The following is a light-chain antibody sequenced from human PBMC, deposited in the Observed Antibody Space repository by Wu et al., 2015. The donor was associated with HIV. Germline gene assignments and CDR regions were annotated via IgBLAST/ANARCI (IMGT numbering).Light chain of an antibody. Sequence: EIVLTQSPGTLSLSPGERATLSCRASQSVTSNYLAWYQLKAGQAPRLLIYGVSHRATGIPDRFSGSGSGTDFTLTISRLEPEDFAVYYCQQYGISPLTFGGGTKVDI. CDR2: GVS. J-gene: IGKJ4*01. CDR3: QQYGISPLT. CDR1: QSVTSNY. V-gene: IGKV3-20*01.